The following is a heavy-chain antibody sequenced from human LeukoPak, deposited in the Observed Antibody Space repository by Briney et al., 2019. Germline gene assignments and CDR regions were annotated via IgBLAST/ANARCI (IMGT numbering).Heavy chain of an antibody. Sequence: ASVKVSCKASGGTFSSYAIRWVRQAPGQGLEWMGGIIPIFGTANYAQQFQGRVTITADESTSTAYMKLSSLRSEDTAMYYCASSTATYYYDSSGYYDAFDIWGQGTMVTVSS. V-gene: IGHV1-69*13. CDR2: IIPIFGTA. CDR3: ASSTATYYYDSSGYYDAFDI. D-gene: IGHD3-22*01. J-gene: IGHJ3*02. CDR1: GGTFSSYA.